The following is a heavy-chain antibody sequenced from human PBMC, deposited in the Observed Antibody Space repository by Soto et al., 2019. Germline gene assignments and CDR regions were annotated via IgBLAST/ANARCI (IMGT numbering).Heavy chain of an antibody. D-gene: IGHD6-13*01. J-gene: IGHJ4*02. CDR1: GGTFISYA. V-gene: IGHV1-69*13. Sequence: SVKVSCKASGGTFISYAISWVRQAPGQGLEWMGGIIPIFGTANYAQKFQGRVTITADESTSTAYMELSSLRSEDTAVYYCARTLAAAGTGVDYWGQGTLVTVSS. CDR2: IIPIFGTA. CDR3: ARTLAAAGTGVDY.